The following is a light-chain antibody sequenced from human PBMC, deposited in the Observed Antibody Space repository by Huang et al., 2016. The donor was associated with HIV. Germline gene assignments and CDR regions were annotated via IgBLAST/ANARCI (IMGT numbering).Light chain of an antibody. CDR1: QSLLYRSNNKNY. CDR3: QQFYSTPIT. CDR2: WAS. Sequence: DIVMTQSPDSLAVSLGERATINCKSSQSLLYRSNNKNYLAWYQQKPGQPPKLLIYWASTRESGFPDRFSGSGSGTDFTLTISSLQAEDVAVYHCQQFYSTPITFGQGTRLEIK. V-gene: IGKV4-1*01. J-gene: IGKJ5*01.